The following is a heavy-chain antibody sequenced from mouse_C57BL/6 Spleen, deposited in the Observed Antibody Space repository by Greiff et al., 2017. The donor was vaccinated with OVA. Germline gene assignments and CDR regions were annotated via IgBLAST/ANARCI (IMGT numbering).Heavy chain of an antibody. CDR2: IYPGDGDT. CDR1: GYAFSSSW. D-gene: IGHD2-14*01. CDR3: AREEYYRDCYAMDD. J-gene: IGHJ4*01. V-gene: IGHV1-82*01. Sequence: VQLQQSGPELVKPGASVKISCKASGYAFSSSWMNWVKQRPGQGLEWIGRIYPGDGDTNYNGKFKGKATLTADKSSSTAYMQLSSLTSEDSAVYVCAREEYYRDCYAMDDWGHVTSVTVSS.